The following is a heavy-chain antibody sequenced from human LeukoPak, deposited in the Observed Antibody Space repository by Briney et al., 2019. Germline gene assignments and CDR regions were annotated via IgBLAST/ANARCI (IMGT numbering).Heavy chain of an antibody. D-gene: IGHD6-19*01. CDR1: VYTFTSYD. V-gene: IGHV1-8*01. J-gene: IGHJ4*02. Sequence: ASVKVTCEASVYTFTSYDIHWVRQATGQGLEWMGWINPDSDNTDYAQKFQARVTITRNTSISTAYMELSSLRSEDTAVYYCAIGAVGFDYWGQGTLVTVSS. CDR3: AIGAVGFDY. CDR2: INPDSDNT.